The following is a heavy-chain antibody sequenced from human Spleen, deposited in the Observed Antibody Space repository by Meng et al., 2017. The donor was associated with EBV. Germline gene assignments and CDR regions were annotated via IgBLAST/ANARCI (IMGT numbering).Heavy chain of an antibody. Sequence: QLQLQESGPELVKPSETLPPTCTVSGGSITTTNYYWGWIRQPPGKGLEWIGSIYFRGSTLYNPSLKSRVTLSVDTSTDQFSLRLNSVSAADTAVYYCARQGSSLYFFDSWDQGPLVTVSS. CDR1: GGSITTTNYY. D-gene: IGHD6-13*01. J-gene: IGHJ4*02. V-gene: IGHV4-39*01. CDR2: IYFRGST. CDR3: ARQGSSLYFFDS.